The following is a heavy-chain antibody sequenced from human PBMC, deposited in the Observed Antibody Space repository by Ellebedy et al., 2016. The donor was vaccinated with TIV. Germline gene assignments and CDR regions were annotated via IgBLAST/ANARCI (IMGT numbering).Heavy chain of an antibody. Sequence: PGGSLRLSCAASGFIFSNYPMNWVRQAPGKGLEWVSGISGRGGASNFADSVKGRFAISRDNSENTVYLQMNSLGADDTAVYYCAGLTVAGGHYWGQGTLVTVSS. CDR3: AGLTVAGGHY. CDR2: ISGRGGAS. D-gene: IGHD6-19*01. J-gene: IGHJ4*02. V-gene: IGHV3-23*01. CDR1: GFIFSNYP.